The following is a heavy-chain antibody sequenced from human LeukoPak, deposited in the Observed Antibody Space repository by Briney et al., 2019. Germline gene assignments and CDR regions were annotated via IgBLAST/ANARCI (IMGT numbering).Heavy chain of an antibody. CDR2: IDPSDSYT. V-gene: IGHV5-10-1*01. CDR3: ARLPRGWCMLINTYYFDY. Sequence: HGESLKISCKGSGYSFTSYWISWVRQMPGKGLEWMGRIDPSDSYTNYSPSFQGHVTISADKSISTAYLQWSSLKASDTAMYYCARLPRGWCMLINTYYFDYWGQGTLVTVSS. J-gene: IGHJ4*02. D-gene: IGHD2-8*01. CDR1: GYSFTSYW.